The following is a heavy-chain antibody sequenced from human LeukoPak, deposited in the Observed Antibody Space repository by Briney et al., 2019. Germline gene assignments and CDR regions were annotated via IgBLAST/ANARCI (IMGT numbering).Heavy chain of an antibody. V-gene: IGHV4-30-4*01. CDR3: ARETLTTSRWFDP. J-gene: IGHJ5*02. D-gene: IGHD4-17*01. Sequence: KPSETLSLTCIVSGVSISSGDYYWSWIRQPPGKGLEWIGYIYYSGSTYYNPSLKSRVTISVDTSKNQFSLKLSSVTAADTAVYYCARETLTTSRWFDPWGQGTLVTVSS. CDR1: GVSISSGDYY. CDR2: IYYSGST.